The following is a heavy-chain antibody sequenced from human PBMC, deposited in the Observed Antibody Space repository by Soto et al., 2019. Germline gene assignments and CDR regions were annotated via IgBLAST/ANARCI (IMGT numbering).Heavy chain of an antibody. CDR3: ARHGTTMISINRSAP. V-gene: IGHV4-39*01. J-gene: IGHJ5*02. Sequence: QLQLQESGPRVVKPSETLTLTCTLSGGSSSDRSYYWGWIRQSPGKGLVWIVSFYFGGNTYYNPFLMCVVSVSEDPFRYQVSRKLNPVTAADTGVYFCARHGTTMISINRSAPWGQGLVVAVSS. D-gene: IGHD3-22*01. CDR1: GGSSSDRSYY. CDR2: FYFGGNT.